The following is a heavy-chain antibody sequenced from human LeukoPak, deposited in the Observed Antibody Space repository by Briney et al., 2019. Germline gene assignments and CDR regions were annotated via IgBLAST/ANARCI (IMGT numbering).Heavy chain of an antibody. J-gene: IGHJ3*02. CDR3: AKDPSPTVTTYAFDI. Sequence: GGSLRLSCAASGFTFSSYGMHWVRQAPGKGLEWVAVIWYDGSNKYYADSVKGRFTISRDNSKNTLYLQMNSLRAEDTAVYYCAKDPSPTVTTYAFDIWGHGTMVTVSS. CDR2: IWYDGSNK. D-gene: IGHD4-17*01. CDR1: GFTFSSYG. V-gene: IGHV3-33*06.